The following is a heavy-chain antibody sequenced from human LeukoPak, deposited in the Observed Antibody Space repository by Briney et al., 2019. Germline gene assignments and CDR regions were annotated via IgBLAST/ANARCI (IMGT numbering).Heavy chain of an antibody. CDR2: INHSGST. CDR1: GGSFSGYY. Sequence: SETLSLTCAVYGGSFSGYYWSWIRQPPAQGLEWIGEINHSGSTNYNPSLNSRVTISVDTSKNQFSLKLSSVTAADTAVYYCARGRVTMVRGVIGPYYYYYYGMDVWGQGTTVTVSS. D-gene: IGHD3-10*01. V-gene: IGHV4-34*01. J-gene: IGHJ6*02. CDR3: ARGRVTMVRGVIGPYYYYYYGMDV.